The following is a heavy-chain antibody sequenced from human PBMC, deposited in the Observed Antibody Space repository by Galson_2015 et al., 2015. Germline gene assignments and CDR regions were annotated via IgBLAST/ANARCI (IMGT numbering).Heavy chain of an antibody. CDR3: AREGPPWGYFDY. CDR1: GDSVSSNIAA. Sequence: AISGDSVSSNIAAWNWIRLSPSRGLEWLGRTFYRSKWYNDYAVSVRSRITINADTSKNQVSLHLNSVTPEDSAVYYCAREGPPWGYFDYWGQGTLVTVSS. V-gene: IGHV6-1*01. D-gene: IGHD1-26*01. CDR2: TFYRSKWYN. J-gene: IGHJ4*02.